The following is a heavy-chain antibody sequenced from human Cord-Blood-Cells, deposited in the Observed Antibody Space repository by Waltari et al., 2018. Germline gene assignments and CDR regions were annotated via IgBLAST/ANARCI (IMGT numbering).Heavy chain of an antibody. CDR3: ARDRGWELPGDAFDI. Sequence: QVQLVQSGAEVKKPGASVKVSCKASGYTFTSYAMHWVRQAPGQRLEWMGWINAGNGNTKYSQKFQGRVTITRDTSASTADMELSSLRSEDTAVYYCARDRGWELPGDAFDIWGQGTMVTVSS. CDR1: GYTFTSYA. D-gene: IGHD1-26*01. CDR2: INAGNGNT. J-gene: IGHJ3*02. V-gene: IGHV1-3*01.